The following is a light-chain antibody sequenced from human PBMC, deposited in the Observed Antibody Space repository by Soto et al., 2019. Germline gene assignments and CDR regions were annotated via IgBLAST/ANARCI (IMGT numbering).Light chain of an antibody. CDR2: EVS. Sequence: QSVLTQPASVSGSPGQSITISCTGTSSDVGSYNLVSWYQQHPGKAPKLMIYEVSKRPSGVSNRFSGSKSGNTASLTISGLQAEDEADYYCYSYAGSSAVFGGGTQLTVL. CDR1: SSDVGSYNL. V-gene: IGLV2-23*02. J-gene: IGLJ7*01. CDR3: YSYAGSSAV.